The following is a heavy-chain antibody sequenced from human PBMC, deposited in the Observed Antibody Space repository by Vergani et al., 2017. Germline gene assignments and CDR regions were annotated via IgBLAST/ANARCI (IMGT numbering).Heavy chain of an antibody. CDR2: ISWNSGSI. CDR1: GFTFDDYA. Sequence: EVQLVESGGGLVQPGRSLRLSCAASGFTFDDYAMHWVRQAPGKGLEWVSGISWNSGSIGYADSVKGRFTISRDNAKNSLYLQMNSLRAEDTAVYYCARAGGSSPHYYYYYMDVWGKGTTVTVSS. CDR3: ARAGGSSPHYYYYYMDV. J-gene: IGHJ6*03. V-gene: IGHV3-9*01. D-gene: IGHD6-6*01.